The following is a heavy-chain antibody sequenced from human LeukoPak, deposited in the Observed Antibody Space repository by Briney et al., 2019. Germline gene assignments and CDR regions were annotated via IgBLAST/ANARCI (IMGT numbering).Heavy chain of an antibody. J-gene: IGHJ6*03. V-gene: IGHV4-34*01. CDR2: INHTGTT. D-gene: IGHD1/OR15-1a*01. Sequence: GSLRLSCAASRFTFSSCSINWIRQTPGKGLEWIGEINHTGTTNYNPSLKSRFTISVDTSKNQFSLKLTSVTAADTAVYYCARGAADRNNYYYYIDVWGKGTTVTVSS. CDR1: RFTFSSCS. CDR3: ARGAADRNNYYYYIDV.